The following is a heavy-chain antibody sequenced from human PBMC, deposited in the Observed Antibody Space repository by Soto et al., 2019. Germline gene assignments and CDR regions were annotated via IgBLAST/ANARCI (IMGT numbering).Heavy chain of an antibody. D-gene: IGHD3-3*01. Sequence: SXXASGXXXXXYXXHWVRQXPGKRQERKGWFNAGNGNTKYSQKFQGRVTITRDTSASTAYMELSSLRSEDTAVYYCARDINTTTDFWSGYYTYYYMDVWGKGTTVTVSS. CDR2: FNAGNGNT. CDR1: GXXXXXYX. V-gene: IGHV1-3*01. CDR3: ARDINTTTDFWSGYYTYYYMDV. J-gene: IGHJ6*03.